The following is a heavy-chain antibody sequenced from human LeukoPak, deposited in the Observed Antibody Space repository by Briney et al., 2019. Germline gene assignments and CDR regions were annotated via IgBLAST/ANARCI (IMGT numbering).Heavy chain of an antibody. V-gene: IGHV3-53*01. D-gene: IGHD3-3*02. CDR1: GFTVSSNY. J-gene: IGHJ3*02. Sequence: GGSLRLSCAASGFTVSSNYMIWVRQAPGKGLEWVSVIYSGGRTYYVDSVKGRFTISRDISKNTLYLQMNSLRAEDTAVYYCARGGGISDAFDIWGQGTMVTVSS. CDR3: ARGGGISDAFDI. CDR2: IYSGGRT.